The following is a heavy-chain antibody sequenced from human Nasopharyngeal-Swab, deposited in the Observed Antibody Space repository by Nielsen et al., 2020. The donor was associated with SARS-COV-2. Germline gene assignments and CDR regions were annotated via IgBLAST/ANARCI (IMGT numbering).Heavy chain of an antibody. Sequence: GSLRLSCAVSSGSISSSNWWSWVRQPPGKGLEYIGEIYHSGSTNYNPSLKSRVTISVDKSKNQFSLKLSSVTAADTAVYYCARVKREWLGIYYYYMDVWGKGTTVTVSS. CDR3: ARVKREWLGIYYYYMDV. J-gene: IGHJ6*03. CDR1: SGSISSSNW. V-gene: IGHV4-4*02. D-gene: IGHD6-19*01. CDR2: IYHSGST.